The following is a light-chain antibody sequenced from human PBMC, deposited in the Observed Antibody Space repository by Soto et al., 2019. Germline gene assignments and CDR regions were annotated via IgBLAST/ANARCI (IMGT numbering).Light chain of an antibody. Sequence: QSALTQPASVSGSPGQSITISCTGTSSDVGGYNYVSWYQQHPGKAPKVMIYEVSNRPTGVSHRFSGSKSGNTASLTISGLQAEDEADYYCSSYTSSNPGVFGGGTKLTVL. V-gene: IGLV2-14*01. CDR2: EVS. CDR1: SSDVGGYNY. J-gene: IGLJ3*02. CDR3: SSYTSSNPGV.